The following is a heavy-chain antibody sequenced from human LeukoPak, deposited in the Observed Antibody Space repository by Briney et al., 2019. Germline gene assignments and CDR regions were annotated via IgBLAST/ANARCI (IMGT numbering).Heavy chain of an antibody. Sequence: SVKVSCKASGGTFSSYAISWVRQAPGQGLEWMGGIIPIFGTANYAQKFQGRVTITADKSTSTAYMELSSLRSEDTAVYYCATYSSGYSWFDPWGQGTLVTVSS. CDR1: GGTFSSYA. V-gene: IGHV1-69*06. J-gene: IGHJ5*02. CDR3: ATYSSGYSWFDP. CDR2: IIPIFGTA. D-gene: IGHD3-22*01.